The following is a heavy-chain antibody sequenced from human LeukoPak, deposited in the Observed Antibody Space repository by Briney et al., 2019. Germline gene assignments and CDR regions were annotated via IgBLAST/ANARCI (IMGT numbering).Heavy chain of an antibody. D-gene: IGHD3-22*01. J-gene: IGHJ4*02. CDR1: GGSISSYY. V-gene: IGHV4-59*08. CDR2: IYYSGST. CDR3: ARQVVDSSGYLPIDY. Sequence: PSETLSLTCTVSGGSISSYYWSWIRQPPGKGLEWIGYIYYSGSTNYNPSLKSRVTISVDTSKNQFSLKLSSVTAADTAVYYCARQVVDSSGYLPIDYWGRGTLVTVSS.